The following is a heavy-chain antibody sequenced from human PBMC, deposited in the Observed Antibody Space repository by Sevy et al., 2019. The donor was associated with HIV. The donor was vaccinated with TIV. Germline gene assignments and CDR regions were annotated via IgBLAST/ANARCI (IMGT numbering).Heavy chain of an antibody. CDR3: AKDLPTNRNSGTYYDY. CDR1: GYTFSNYV. V-gene: IGHV3-23*01. D-gene: IGHD1-26*01. Sequence: GGSLRLSCAASGYTFSNYVMTWVRHSPGKGLEWVASIRGSGDRTFYADSVKGRFTISRDNSKNTLYLQMNSLRAEETAVYYCAKDLPTNRNSGTYYDYWGQGTLVTVSS. J-gene: IGHJ4*02. CDR2: IRGSGDRT.